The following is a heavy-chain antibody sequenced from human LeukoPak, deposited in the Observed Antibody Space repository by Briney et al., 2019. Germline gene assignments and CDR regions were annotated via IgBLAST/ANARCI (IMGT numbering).Heavy chain of an antibody. D-gene: IGHD2-15*01. V-gene: IGHV3-23*01. Sequence: GGSLRLSCAASGFTFSSYAMNWVRQAPGKGLEWISAMSGSGDSTDYADSVKGRFTISRDNAKNSLYLQMNSLRAEDTAVYYCAREELLRYYYYGMDVWGQGTTVTVSS. CDR1: GFTFSSYA. J-gene: IGHJ6*02. CDR3: AREELLRYYYYGMDV. CDR2: MSGSGDST.